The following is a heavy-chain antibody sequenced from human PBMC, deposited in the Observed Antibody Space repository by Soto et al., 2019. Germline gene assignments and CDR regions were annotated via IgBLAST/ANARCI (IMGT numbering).Heavy chain of an antibody. V-gene: IGHV4-4*02. J-gene: IGHJ4*02. CDR2: IFHSGRT. D-gene: IGHD6-19*01. Sequence: SETLSLTCSVCGASIISNDWWIWIRQTPGKGLEWIGEIFHSGRTNYSPSFKSRVTISVDTSKSQFSLEMASVTAADTAVYYCARANLRSGWTFDHWGQGSPVPVSS. CDR1: GASIISNDW. CDR3: ARANLRSGWTFDH.